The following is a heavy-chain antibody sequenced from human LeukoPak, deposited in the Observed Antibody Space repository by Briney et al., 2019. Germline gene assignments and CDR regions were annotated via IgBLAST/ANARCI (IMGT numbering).Heavy chain of an antibody. CDR1: GFTFTSYD. CDR2: MNPNSGNT. CDR3: ARSWSSGWYENGMDV. D-gene: IGHD6-19*01. Sequence: ASVKVSCKASGFTFTSYDINWVRQATGQGLEWMGWMNPNSGNTGYAQKFQGRVTMTRNTSISTAYMELSSLRSEDTAVYYCARSWSSGWYENGMDVWGQGTTVTVSS. V-gene: IGHV1-8*01. J-gene: IGHJ6*02.